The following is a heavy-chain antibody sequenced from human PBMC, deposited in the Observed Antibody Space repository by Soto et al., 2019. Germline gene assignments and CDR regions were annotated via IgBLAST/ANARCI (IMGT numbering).Heavy chain of an antibody. J-gene: IGHJ6*02. V-gene: IGHV1-69*01. CDR3: AIAPYNKGPGGDYQYYGMDV. CDR1: GGTFSSYA. CDR2: IIPIFGTA. Sequence: QVQLVQSGAEVKKPGSSVKVSCKAPGGTFSSYAISWVRQAPGQGLEWMGGIIPIFGTANYAQKFRGRVTITADESTSTAYMELSSLRSEDTAVYYCAIAPYNKGPGGDYQYYGMDVWGQGTTVTVSS. D-gene: IGHD4-4*01.